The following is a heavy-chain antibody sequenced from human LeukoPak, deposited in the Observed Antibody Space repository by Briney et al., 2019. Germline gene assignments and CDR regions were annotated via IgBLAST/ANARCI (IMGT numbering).Heavy chain of an antibody. CDR3: ARGMVRGVIKY. CDR2: INHSGST. D-gene: IGHD3-10*01. J-gene: IGHJ4*02. CDR1: GGSFSGYY. V-gene: IGHV4-34*01. Sequence: KPSETLSLTCAVYGGSFSGYYWSWIRQPPGKGLEWIGEINHSGSTNYNPSLKSRVTIPVDTSKNQFSLKLSSVTAADTAVYYCARGMVRGVIKYWGQGTLVTVSS.